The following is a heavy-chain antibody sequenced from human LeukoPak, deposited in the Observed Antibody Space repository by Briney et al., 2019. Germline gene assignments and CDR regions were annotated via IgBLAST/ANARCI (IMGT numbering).Heavy chain of an antibody. D-gene: IGHD6-6*01. CDR3: ARDRAARNGVDV. J-gene: IGHJ6*02. CDR2: IIPIFGTA. V-gene: IGHV1-69*13. Sequence: SVKVSCKASGGTFSSYAISWVRQAPGQGLEWMGGIIPIFGTANYAQKFQGRVTITADESTSTAYMELSSLRSEDTAVYYCARDRAARNGVDVWGQGTTVTVSS. CDR1: GGTFSSYA.